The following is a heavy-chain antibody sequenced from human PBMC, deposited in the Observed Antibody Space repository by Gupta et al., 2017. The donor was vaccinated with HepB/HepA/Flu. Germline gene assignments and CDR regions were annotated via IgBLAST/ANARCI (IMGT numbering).Heavy chain of an antibody. Sequence: QVQLQESGPGLVTPSATLSLTCAVSGGSISSSNWWSWVRQPPGKGLEWIGEIYHSGGTNYNPSLKSRVAISVDKSKNQFYLKLSSVTAADTAVYYCAGDFGQDSSSSQLDYWGQGTLVTVAS. J-gene: IGHJ4*02. CDR1: GGSISSSNW. D-gene: IGHD6-6*01. CDR3: AGDFGQDSSSSQLDY. V-gene: IGHV4-4*02. CDR2: IYHSGGT.